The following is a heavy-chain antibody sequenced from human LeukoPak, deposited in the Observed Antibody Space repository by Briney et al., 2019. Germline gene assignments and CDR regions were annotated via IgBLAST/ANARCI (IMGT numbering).Heavy chain of an antibody. V-gene: IGHV1-2*02. Sequence: ASVKEPCKASGYTFTSYYMHWVRQAPGQGLEWMGWINPKSGGTNYAQKFRGRVTMTRDTSISTAYMELSGLRSDDTAVYYCARDSGLGPTWHPFDHWGQGTPVPVSS. D-gene: IGHD1-26*01. J-gene: IGHJ4*02. CDR2: INPKSGGT. CDR3: ARDSGLGPTWHPFDH. CDR1: GYTFTSYY.